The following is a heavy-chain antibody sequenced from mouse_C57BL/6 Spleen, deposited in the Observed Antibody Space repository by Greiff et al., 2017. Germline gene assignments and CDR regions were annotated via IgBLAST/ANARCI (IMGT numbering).Heavy chain of an antibody. D-gene: IGHD1-1*01. J-gene: IGHJ4*01. Sequence: EVKLEESGGGLVKPGGSLKLSCAASGFTFSSYAMSWVRQTPEKRLEWVATISDGGSYTYYPDNVKGRFPISRDNAKNNLYLQMSHLKSEDTAMYYGAIYYYGSYYAMDYWGQGTSVTVSS. V-gene: IGHV5-4*03. CDR2: ISDGGSYT. CDR3: AIYYYGSYYAMDY. CDR1: GFTFSSYA.